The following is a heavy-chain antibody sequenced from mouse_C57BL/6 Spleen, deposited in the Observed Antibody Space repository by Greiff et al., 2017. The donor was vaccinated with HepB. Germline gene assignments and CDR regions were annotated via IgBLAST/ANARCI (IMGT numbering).Heavy chain of an antibody. V-gene: IGHV1-50*01. D-gene: IGHD1-1*01. Sequence: QVQLQQPGAELVKPGASVKLSCKASGYTFTSYWMHWVKQRPGQGLEWIGEIDPSDSYTNYNQKFKGKATLTGDTSSSTAYMQRSSLTSEDSAVYYCGRRITTVVATRYFDYWGQGTTLTVSS. CDR1: GYTFTSYW. CDR3: GRRITTVVATRYFDY. CDR2: IDPSDSYT. J-gene: IGHJ2*01.